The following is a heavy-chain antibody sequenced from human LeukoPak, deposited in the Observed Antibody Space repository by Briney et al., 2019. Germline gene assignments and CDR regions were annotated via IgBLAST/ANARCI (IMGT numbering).Heavy chain of an antibody. CDR1: GGSISSSSYY. V-gene: IGHV4-39*07. J-gene: IGHJ6*02. Sequence: SETLSLTCTVSGGSISSSSYYWGWIRQPPGKGLEWIGSIYYSGSTYYNPSLRSRVTISVDTSKNQFSLKLSSVTAADTAVYYCAREVCSGGSCYGTYYYGMDVWGQGTTVTVSS. CDR2: IYYSGST. D-gene: IGHD2-15*01. CDR3: AREVCSGGSCYGTYYYGMDV.